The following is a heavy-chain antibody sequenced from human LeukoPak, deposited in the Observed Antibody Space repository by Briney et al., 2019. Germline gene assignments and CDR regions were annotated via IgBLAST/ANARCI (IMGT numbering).Heavy chain of an antibody. V-gene: IGHV1-69*13. CDR2: IIPIFGTA. J-gene: IGHJ5*02. Sequence: GASVKVSCKASGGTFSSYAISWVRQAPGQGLEWMGGIIPIFGTANYAQKFQGRVTITADESTSTAYMELSSLRSEDTAVYYCARDPYGSWSYTPYNWFDPWGQGTLVTVSS. D-gene: IGHD3-10*01. CDR1: GGTFSSYA. CDR3: ARDPYGSWSYTPYNWFDP.